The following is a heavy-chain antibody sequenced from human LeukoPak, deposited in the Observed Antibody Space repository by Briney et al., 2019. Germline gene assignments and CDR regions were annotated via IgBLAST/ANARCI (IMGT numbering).Heavy chain of an antibody. V-gene: IGHV3-23*01. J-gene: IGHJ4*02. CDR2: ISGSGGST. CDR1: GFTFSNYA. CDR3: AKDHGNYDFWSGYYLFDY. D-gene: IGHD3-3*01. Sequence: GGSLRLSCAASGFTFSNYAMSWVRQAPGKGLEWVSGISGSGGSTHYADSVKGRFTISRDNSKNTLYLQMNSLRAEDTAVYYCAKDHGNYDFWSGYYLFDYWGQGTLVTVSS.